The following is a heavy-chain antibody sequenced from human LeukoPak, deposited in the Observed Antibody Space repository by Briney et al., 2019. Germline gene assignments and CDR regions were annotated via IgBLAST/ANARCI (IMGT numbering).Heavy chain of an antibody. V-gene: IGHV3-7*02. D-gene: IGHD2-21*02. CDR3: TSWGDTTAEYFQR. CDR2: IKHDGSEK. Sequence: TGGSLRLSCAASGFTFSSYWMHWVRQAPGKGLEWVANIKHDGSEKYYVDSVKGRFTISRDNAKNSLYLQMNSLRVEDTAVYYCTSWGDTTAEYFQRWGQGTLVTVSS. CDR1: GFTFSSYW. J-gene: IGHJ1*01.